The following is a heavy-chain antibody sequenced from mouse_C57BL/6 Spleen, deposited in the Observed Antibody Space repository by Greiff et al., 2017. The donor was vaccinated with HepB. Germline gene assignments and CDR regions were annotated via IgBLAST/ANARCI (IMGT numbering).Heavy chain of an antibody. Sequence: VQLQQSGAELARPGASVKLSCKASGYTFTSYGISWVKQRTGQGLEWIGEIYPRSGNTYYNEKFKGKATLTADKSSSTAYMELRSLTYEDSAVYFCASGTAPTGFAYWGQGTLVTVSA. CDR2: IYPRSGNT. CDR3: ASGTAPTGFAY. CDR1: GYTFTSYG. D-gene: IGHD1-1*01. J-gene: IGHJ3*01. V-gene: IGHV1-81*01.